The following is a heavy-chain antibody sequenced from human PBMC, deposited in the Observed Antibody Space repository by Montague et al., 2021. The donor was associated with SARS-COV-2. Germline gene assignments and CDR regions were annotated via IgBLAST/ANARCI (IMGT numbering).Heavy chain of an antibody. V-gene: IGHV4-59*08. Sequence: SETLSLTCTVSGGSISSYLWTWIRQPPGKGLEWIGYIYYSGKTNHNPSLSSRVTMSVDTSKNQFSLKLNSVTAADAAVYFCARATPGIADPIEYWGQGTLLTVSS. CDR1: GGSISSYL. CDR2: IYYSGKT. D-gene: IGHD6-13*01. CDR3: ARATPGIADPIEY. J-gene: IGHJ4*02.